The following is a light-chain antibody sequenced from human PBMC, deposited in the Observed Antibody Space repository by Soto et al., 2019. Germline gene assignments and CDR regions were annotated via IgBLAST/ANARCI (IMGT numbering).Light chain of an antibody. V-gene: IGKV3-20*01. CDR3: RKYGSS. J-gene: IGKJ5*01. CDR1: QSVSSSY. CDR2: GAS. Sequence: EIVLTQSPGTLSLSPGERATVSCRASQSVSSSYLAWYQQKPGQAPRLLIYGASRRATGIPDRFSGSGSGTDFTLTITRLEPEDFALYYCRKYGSSFGHGTRLEIK.